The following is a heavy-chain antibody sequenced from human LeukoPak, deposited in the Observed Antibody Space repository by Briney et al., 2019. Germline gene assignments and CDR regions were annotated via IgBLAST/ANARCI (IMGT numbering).Heavy chain of an antibody. Sequence: SETLSLTCTVSGGSISSGSYYWSWIRQPAGKGLEWIGRIYTSGSTNYNPSLKSRVTISVDTSKNQFSLKLSSVTAADTAVYYCARGGGSFYLNAFDIWGQGTMVTVSS. V-gene: IGHV4-61*02. CDR3: ARGGGSFYLNAFDI. D-gene: IGHD1-26*01. CDR1: GGSISSGSYY. CDR2: IYTSGST. J-gene: IGHJ3*02.